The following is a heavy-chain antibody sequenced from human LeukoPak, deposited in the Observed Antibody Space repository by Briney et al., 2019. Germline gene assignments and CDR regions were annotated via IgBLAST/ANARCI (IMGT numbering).Heavy chain of an antibody. CDR1: GGSISSGGYY. CDR2: IYYSGST. J-gene: IGHJ4*02. V-gene: IGHV4-61*08. Sequence: SETLSLTCTVSGGSISSGGYYWSWIRQPPGKGLEWIGYIYYSGSTNYNPSLKSRVTISVDTSKNQFSLKLSSVTAADTAVYYCARESSSGPPTFDYWGQGTLVTVSS. D-gene: IGHD3-22*01. CDR3: ARESSSGPPTFDY.